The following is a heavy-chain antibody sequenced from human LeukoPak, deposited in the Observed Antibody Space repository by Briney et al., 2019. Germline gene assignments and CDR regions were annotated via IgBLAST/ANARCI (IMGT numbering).Heavy chain of an antibody. CDR2: IYYSGST. V-gene: IGHV4-39*07. J-gene: IGHJ4*02. CDR1: GGSISSSSYY. D-gene: IGHD3-9*01. Sequence: KPSETLSLTCTVSGGSISSSSYYWGWIRQPPGKGLEWIGSIYYSGSTNYNPSLKSRVTISVDTSKNQFSLKLSSVTAADTAVYYCARGGARYYDILTGYYTEPFDYWGQGTLVTVSS. CDR3: ARGGARYYDILTGYYTEPFDY.